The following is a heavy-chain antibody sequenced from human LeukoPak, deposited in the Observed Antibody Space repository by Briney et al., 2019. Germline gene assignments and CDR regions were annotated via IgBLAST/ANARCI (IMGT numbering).Heavy chain of an antibody. CDR1: GGTFSSYA. D-gene: IGHD3-22*01. V-gene: IGHV1-69*04. J-gene: IGHJ4*02. Sequence: SVKVSCKASGGTFSSYAISWVRQAPGQGLEWMGRIIPILGIANYAQKFQGRVTITADKSTNTAYMELSSLRSEDTAVYYCARSYYYDSSGYYSGWGQGTLVTVSS. CDR2: IIPILGIA. CDR3: ARSYYYDSSGYYSG.